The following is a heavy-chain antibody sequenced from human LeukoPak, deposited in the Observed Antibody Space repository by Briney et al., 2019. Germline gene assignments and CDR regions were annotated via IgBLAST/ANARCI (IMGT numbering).Heavy chain of an antibody. CDR1: GFTFSINW. Sequence: HAGGSLRLSCAPYGFTFSINWMSWVRQAPGKWLGWVANIKEDGSEKYYVDSVKGRFTISRDKAKNSLSLQVNSLSAEDTAVYYCARSRSGYYEDYWGQGTLVTVSS. V-gene: IGHV3-7*01. D-gene: IGHD3-22*01. CDR3: ARSRSGYYEDY. J-gene: IGHJ4*02. CDR2: IKEDGSEK.